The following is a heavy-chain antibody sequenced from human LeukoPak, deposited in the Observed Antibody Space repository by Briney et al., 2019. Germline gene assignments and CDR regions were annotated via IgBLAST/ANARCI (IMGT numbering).Heavy chain of an antibody. J-gene: IGHJ4*02. CDR2: IISKVDGGTA. CDR3: TTSGGTTTRFADY. D-gene: IGHD2/OR15-2a*01. Sequence: GGSLRLSCAASGFTFSTHWMTGVRQAPGKGLEWVGRIISKVDGGTADYAAPVKGRFTISRDDSKNTVYLQMNSLKTEDTAAYYCTTSGGTTTRFADYWGQGNLVSVSS. V-gene: IGHV3-15*01. CDR1: GFTFSTHW.